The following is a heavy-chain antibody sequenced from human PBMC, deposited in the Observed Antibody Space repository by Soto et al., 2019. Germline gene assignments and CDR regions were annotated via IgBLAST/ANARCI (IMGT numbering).Heavy chain of an antibody. CDR1: GGTFSRYS. J-gene: IGHJ6*02. D-gene: IGHD2-2*01. V-gene: IGHV1-69*08. CDR3: AREDRDRETVLVPAAIDGMDV. Sequence: QVQLVQSGAEVKKPGSSVKVSCKASGGTFSRYSITWVRQAPGHGLEWIGRIIPIFGIASYAQKFQGRVTITADESTSTAYMELSSLRSDDTAVYYCAREDRDRETVLVPAAIDGMDVWGQGTTVTVSS. CDR2: IIPIFGIA.